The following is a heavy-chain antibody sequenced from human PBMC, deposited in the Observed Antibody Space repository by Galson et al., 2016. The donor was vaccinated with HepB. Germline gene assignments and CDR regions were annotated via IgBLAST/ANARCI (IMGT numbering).Heavy chain of an antibody. CDR2: ISYDGSNK. J-gene: IGHJ5*02. CDR1: GFTFSSYS. D-gene: IGHD1-14*01. CDR3: AKAPEASP. Sequence: SLRLSCAASGFTFSSYSMHWVRQAPGKGLEWVAVISYDGSNKYYADSVKGRFTISRDNSKNTLYLQMDGLRAEDTAVYYCAKAPEASPWGQGTLVTVSS. V-gene: IGHV3-30*18.